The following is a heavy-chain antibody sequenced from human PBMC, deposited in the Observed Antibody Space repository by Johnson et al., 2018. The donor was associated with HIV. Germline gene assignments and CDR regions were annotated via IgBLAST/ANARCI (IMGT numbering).Heavy chain of an antibody. D-gene: IGHD3-22*01. CDR2: ISYDGSNK. Sequence: QVQLVESGGGVVQPGRSLRLSCAASGFTFSSYGMHWVRQAPGKGLEWVAVISYDGSNKYYADSVKGRFTISRENAKNSLYLQMNSLRAGDTAVYYCARHSDPWFVSGYYNGAFDIWGQGTMVTVSS. CDR1: GFTFSSYG. CDR3: ARHSDPWFVSGYYNGAFDI. J-gene: IGHJ3*02. V-gene: IGHV3-30*03.